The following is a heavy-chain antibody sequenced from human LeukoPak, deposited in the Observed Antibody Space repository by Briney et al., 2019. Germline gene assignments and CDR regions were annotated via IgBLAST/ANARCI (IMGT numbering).Heavy chain of an antibody. CDR2: IYYRGST. V-gene: IGHV4-31*03. CDR3: ARVFPWNGDPRRDDVCDI. Sequence: SETLSLTCTVSGGSISSGGYYWSWIRQHPGKGLEWIGYIYYRGSTYYNPSLKNRVTLSVDTSKNQFSLKLRCVTAADTAVYYCARVFPWNGDPRRDDVCDIGGEGTMVSVSS. J-gene: IGHJ3*02. CDR1: GGSISSGGYY. D-gene: IGHD4-17*01.